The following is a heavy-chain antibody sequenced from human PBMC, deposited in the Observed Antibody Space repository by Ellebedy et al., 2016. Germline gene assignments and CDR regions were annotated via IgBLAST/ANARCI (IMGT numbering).Heavy chain of an antibody. Sequence: GGSLRLSXAASGFTFSSAWMSWVRQAPGKGLEWVGRIKSKTDGGTIDYAAPVKGRFTISRDDSKKTLYLQMNSLKTEDTAVYYCTAHRGSHYWGQGSLVTVSS. V-gene: IGHV3-15*01. CDR1: GFTFSSAW. D-gene: IGHD3-16*01. CDR2: IKSKTDGGTI. J-gene: IGHJ4*02. CDR3: TAHRGSHY.